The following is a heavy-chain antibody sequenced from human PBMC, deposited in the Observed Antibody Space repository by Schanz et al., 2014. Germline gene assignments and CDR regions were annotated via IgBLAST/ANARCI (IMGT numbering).Heavy chain of an antibody. J-gene: IGHJ4*02. CDR2: TSTDGTKT. V-gene: IGHV3-30*04. Sequence: VQLVESGGVVAQPGGSLRLSCAASGFTFRGHAMHWVRQAPGQGLEKVAVTSTDGTKTYYAASVRGRFTISRDNSKNTLYLQMNSLRPEDTAVYHCATGDASGWYFFDYWGQGTLVTVSS. CDR3: ATGDASGWYFFDY. D-gene: IGHD6-19*01. CDR1: GFTFRGHA.